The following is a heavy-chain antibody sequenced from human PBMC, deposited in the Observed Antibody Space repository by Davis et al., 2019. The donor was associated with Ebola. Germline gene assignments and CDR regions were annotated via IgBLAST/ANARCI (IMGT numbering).Heavy chain of an antibody. V-gene: IGHV6-1*01. CDR3: ARAPYEIVGATFFDY. CDR1: GDSVSSNSAA. J-gene: IGHJ4*02. Sequence: HSQTLSLTCAISGDSVSSNSAAWNWIRQSPSRGLEWLGRTYYRSKWYNDYAVSVKSRITINPDTSKNQFSLQLNSVTPEDTAVYYCARAPYEIVGATFFDYWGQGTLVTVSS. CDR2: TYYRSKWYN. D-gene: IGHD1-26*01.